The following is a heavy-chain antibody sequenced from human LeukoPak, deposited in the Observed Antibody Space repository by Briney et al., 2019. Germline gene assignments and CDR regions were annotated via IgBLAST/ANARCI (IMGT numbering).Heavy chain of an antibody. V-gene: IGHV4-34*01. CDR2: INHSGST. CDR1: GGSFSGYY. D-gene: IGHD5-24*01. Sequence: PSETLSLTCAVYGGSFSGYYWSWIRQPPGKGLEWIGEINHSGSTNYNPSLKSRVTISVDTSKIQFSLKLSSVTAADTAVYYCARENDGYNDYWGQGTLVTVSS. J-gene: IGHJ4*02. CDR3: ARENDGYNDY.